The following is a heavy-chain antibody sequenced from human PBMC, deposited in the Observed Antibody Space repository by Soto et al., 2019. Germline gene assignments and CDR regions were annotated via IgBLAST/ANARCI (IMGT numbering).Heavy chain of an antibody. D-gene: IGHD3-16*01. J-gene: IGHJ6*02. V-gene: IGHV1-18*01. CDR1: GGTFSSYA. Sequence: APVKVSCKASGGTFSSYAISWVRQAPGQGLEWMGWITAYKGNTNYAQNVQGRVTLTTDTSTSTAYRELRSLRSNDTAVYYCAMGDVYVTPSPQDVWGQGTTVTVSS. CDR2: ITAYKGNT. CDR3: AMGDVYVTPSPQDV.